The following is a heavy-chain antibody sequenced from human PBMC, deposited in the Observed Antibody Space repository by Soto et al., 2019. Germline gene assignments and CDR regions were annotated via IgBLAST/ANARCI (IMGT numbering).Heavy chain of an antibody. CDR2: IYHSGSA. CDR3: ARDQEVNYADYGGSDYYYGMDV. Sequence: TLSLTGTVSVVSSSSGGYYWTWIRHHPGKGLEWIGYIYHSGSAYYNPSLKSRVTISVDTSKNQFSLKLSSVTAADTAVYYCARDQEVNYADYGGSDYYYGMDVWGQGTTVTVSS. CDR1: VVSSSSGGYY. V-gene: IGHV4-31*03. J-gene: IGHJ6*02. D-gene: IGHD4-17*01.